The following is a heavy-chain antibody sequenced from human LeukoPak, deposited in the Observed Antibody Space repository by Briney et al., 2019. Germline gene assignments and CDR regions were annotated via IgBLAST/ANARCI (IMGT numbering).Heavy chain of an antibody. CDR2: IYTSGST. J-gene: IGHJ3*02. V-gene: IGHV4-4*07. D-gene: IGHD3-22*01. Sequence: KPSETLSLTCTLSGRSISSYYRSRIREPTGEGLERIGRIYTSGSTNYNPSLKSRVTMSVDTSKNQFSLMLSSVTAADTAVYYCARDDRAGYYDSTFAFDIWGQGTMVTVSS. CDR1: GRSISSYY. CDR3: ARDDRAGYYDSTFAFDI.